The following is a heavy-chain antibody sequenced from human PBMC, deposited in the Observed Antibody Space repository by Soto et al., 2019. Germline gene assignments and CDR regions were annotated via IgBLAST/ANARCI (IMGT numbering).Heavy chain of an antibody. J-gene: IGHJ6*03. CDR3: ARGCYELPASTRYYYYYMDV. V-gene: IGHV4-59*01. CDR1: GGSISGYY. D-gene: IGHD3-3*01. Sequence: QVQLQESGPGVVKPSGTLSLTCNVSGGSISGYYWIWIRQPPGKGLEWIGDMYYSVTTNYNPSLKSRVTISLDTSKNQFSLKLNFVTPADTAVYYCARGCYELPASTRYYYYYMDVWGKGTTVTVSS. CDR2: MYYSVTT.